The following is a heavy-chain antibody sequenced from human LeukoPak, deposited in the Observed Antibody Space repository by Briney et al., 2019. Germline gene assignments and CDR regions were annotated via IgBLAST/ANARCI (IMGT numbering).Heavy chain of an antibody. Sequence: GGSLRLSCAASGFSFSPYWMSWVRQGPGKGLDGVASINPDGSGTSYVDSVKGRFTISRDNAKNSLYLQMNSLSAEDTAVYYCARLFGGVTTFDYWGQGTPVTVSS. CDR2: INPDGSGT. CDR1: GFSFSPYW. V-gene: IGHV3-7*01. J-gene: IGHJ4*02. D-gene: IGHD4-17*01. CDR3: ARLFGGVTTFDY.